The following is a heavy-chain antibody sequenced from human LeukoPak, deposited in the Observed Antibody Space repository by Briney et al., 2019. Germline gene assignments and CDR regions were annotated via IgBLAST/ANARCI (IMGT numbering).Heavy chain of an antibody. CDR3: ARVSTTSSGYFPCDY. CDR1: GGSTSSYY. D-gene: IGHD3-22*01. V-gene: IGHV4-59*01. CDR2: IYYSGSSGST. Sequence: KPSETLSLTCTVSGGSTSSYYWSWIRQPPGKGLEWIGYIYYSGSSGSTNYNPSLKSRVTISVDTSKNQFFLKLSSVTAADTAVYYCARVSTTSSGYFPCDYWGQGTLVTVSS. J-gene: IGHJ4*02.